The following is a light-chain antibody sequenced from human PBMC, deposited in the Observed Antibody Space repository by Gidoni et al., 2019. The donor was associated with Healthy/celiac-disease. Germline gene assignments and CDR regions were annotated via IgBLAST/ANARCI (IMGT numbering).Light chain of an antibody. CDR1: QSISSY. CDR2: AAS. V-gene: IGKV1-39*01. Sequence: DIQMTQSPSSLSASVGDRVTITCRASQSISSYLNWYQQKPGKAPKLLIYAASSLQSGVPSRFRGSGSGTDFTLTISSLQPEDFATYYCQQSYSTPFTFXPXTKVEIK. CDR3: QQSYSTPFT. J-gene: IGKJ3*01.